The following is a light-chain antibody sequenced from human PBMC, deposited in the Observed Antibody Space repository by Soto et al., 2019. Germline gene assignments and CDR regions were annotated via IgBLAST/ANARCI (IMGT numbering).Light chain of an antibody. J-gene: IGKJ4*01. Sequence: EIVLTQSPATLSVSPGERATLSCRASQTVGSNLAWYQQKVGQSPRLLIYGASTRTTGIPARFSGSGSGTEFTLTISSLQSEDFAVYYCQQHSDWPLTFGGGTRVEI. CDR2: GAS. V-gene: IGKV3-15*01. CDR1: QTVGSN. CDR3: QQHSDWPLT.